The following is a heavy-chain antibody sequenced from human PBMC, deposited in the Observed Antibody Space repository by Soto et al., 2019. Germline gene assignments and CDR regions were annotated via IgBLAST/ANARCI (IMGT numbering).Heavy chain of an antibody. V-gene: IGHV4-59*12. D-gene: IGHD2-2*01. CDR3: ARDSMQYQLQRYYFDY. Sequence: SETLSLTCTVSGGSISSYYWSWIRQPPGKGLEWIGYIYYSGSTNYNPSLKSRVTISVDTSKNQFSLKLSSVTAADTAVYYCARDSMQYQLQRYYFDYWGQGTLVTVSS. CDR2: IYYSGST. CDR1: GGSISSYY. J-gene: IGHJ4*02.